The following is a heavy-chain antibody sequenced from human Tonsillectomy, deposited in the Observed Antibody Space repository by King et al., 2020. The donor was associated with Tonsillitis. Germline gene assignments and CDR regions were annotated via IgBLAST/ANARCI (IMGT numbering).Heavy chain of an antibody. CDR2: IKEDGSDK. D-gene: IGHD3-10*01. Sequence: VQLVESGGGLVQPGGSLRLSCAVSGFTFSRYWMSWVRQAPGKGLEWVANIKEDGSDKHYVDSVKGRFTISRDNAKNSLFLQMNSLRAEDTAVYYCATEGDRSGSGYWGQGTLVTVSS. V-gene: IGHV3-7*01. CDR1: GFTFSRYW. CDR3: ATEGDRSGSGY. J-gene: IGHJ4*02.